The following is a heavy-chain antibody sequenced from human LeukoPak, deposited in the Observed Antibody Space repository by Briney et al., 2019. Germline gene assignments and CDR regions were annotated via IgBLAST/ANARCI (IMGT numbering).Heavy chain of an antibody. J-gene: IGHJ4*02. V-gene: IGHV1-2*02. CDR2: INPNSGGT. D-gene: IGHD2-2*01. Sequence: ASVKVSCKASGYTFTGYYMHWVRQAPGQGLEWMGWINPNSGGTNCAQKFQGRVTMTRDTSISTAYMELTRLRSDDTAVYYCARSVVPAAEYYFDYWGQGTLVTVSS. CDR3: ARSVVPAAEYYFDY. CDR1: GYTFTGYY.